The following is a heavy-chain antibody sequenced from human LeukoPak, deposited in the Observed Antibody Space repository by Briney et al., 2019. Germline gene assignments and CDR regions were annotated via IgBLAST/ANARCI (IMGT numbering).Heavy chain of an antibody. J-gene: IGHJ5*02. CDR2: ISSSGSTI. V-gene: IGHV3-11*01. Sequence: GGSLRLSCAASGFTFSDYYMGWIRQAPGKGLEWVSYISSSGSTIYYADSVKGRFTISRDNAKNSLYLQMNSLRAEDTAVYYCARVPDCTNGVCYNHWGQGTLVTVSS. CDR1: GFTFSDYY. D-gene: IGHD2-8*01. CDR3: ARVPDCTNGVCYNH.